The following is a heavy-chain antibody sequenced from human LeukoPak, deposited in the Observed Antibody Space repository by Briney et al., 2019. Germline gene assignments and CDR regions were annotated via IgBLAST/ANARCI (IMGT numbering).Heavy chain of an antibody. CDR3: AKGRGSANSGSNY. J-gene: IGHJ4*02. CDR2: IVGSGDST. D-gene: IGHD1-26*01. CDR1: GFTFSSYS. Sequence: PGGSLRLSCAASGFTFSSYSMNWVRQAPGKGLEWVSVIVGSGDSTYYADSVKGRFTISRDNSKNTLYLQMNSLSAEDTAVYYCAKGRGSANSGSNYWGQGTQVTVSS. V-gene: IGHV3-23*01.